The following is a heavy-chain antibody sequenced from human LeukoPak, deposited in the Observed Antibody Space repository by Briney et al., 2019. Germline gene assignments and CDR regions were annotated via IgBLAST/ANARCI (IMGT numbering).Heavy chain of an antibody. D-gene: IGHD2-15*01. J-gene: IGHJ4*02. CDR1: GFTFSSYI. CDR3: ARDAKIFMGAAYYFDF. CDR2: IITSSSYI. V-gene: IGHV3-21*01. Sequence: GGSLRLSCAASGFTFSSYIMNWVRQAPGKGLEWVSSIITSSSYIYYADSVKGRFTISRDNAKNSLYLQMNSLRAEDTAVYYCARDAKIFMGAAYYFDFWGKGPLVTVSS.